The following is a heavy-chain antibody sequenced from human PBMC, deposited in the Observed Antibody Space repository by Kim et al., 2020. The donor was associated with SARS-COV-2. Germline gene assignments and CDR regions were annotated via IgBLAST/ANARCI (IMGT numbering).Heavy chain of an antibody. V-gene: IGHV1-3*04. CDR3: ARGSVWAFDY. CDR2: ISIGNDNT. Sequence: ASVKVSCKASGYTFVNYVMHWVRQAPGQRPEWMGLISIGNDNTKFSQKFQGRVTITRDTSASTAYTELTSLRSEDTAIYYCARGSVWAFDYWGPGTLVT. J-gene: IGHJ4*02. CDR1: GYTFVNYV. D-gene: IGHD6-19*01.